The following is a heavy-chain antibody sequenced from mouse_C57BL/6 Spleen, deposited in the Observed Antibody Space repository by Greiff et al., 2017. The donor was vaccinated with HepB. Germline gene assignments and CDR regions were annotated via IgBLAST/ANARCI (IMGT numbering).Heavy chain of an antibody. D-gene: IGHD2-4*01. J-gene: IGHJ3*01. CDR1: GYTFTSYW. CDR2: INPSNGGT. Sequence: QVQLQQPGTELVKPGASVKLSCKASGYTFTSYWMHWVKHRPGQGLEWIGNINPSNGGTNYNEKFKSKATLTVDKSSSTAYMQLSSLTSEDSAVYYCARWGSYYDYDEGFAYWGQGTLVTVSA. CDR3: ARWGSYYDYDEGFAY. V-gene: IGHV1-53*01.